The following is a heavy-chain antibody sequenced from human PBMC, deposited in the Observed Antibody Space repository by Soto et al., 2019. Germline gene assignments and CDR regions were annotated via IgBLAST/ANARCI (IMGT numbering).Heavy chain of an antibody. V-gene: IGHV1-24*01. CDR2: FDPEDGET. J-gene: IGHJ4*02. CDR1: GYTLTELS. CDR3: ATSVVGATTSSPPRNFDY. Sequence: ASLKVSCKVSGYTLTELSMHWVRQAPGKGLEWMGGFDPEDGETIYAQKFQGRVTMTEDTSTDTAYMELSSLRSEDTAVYYCATSVVGATTSSPPRNFDYWGQGTLVTVSS. D-gene: IGHD1-26*01.